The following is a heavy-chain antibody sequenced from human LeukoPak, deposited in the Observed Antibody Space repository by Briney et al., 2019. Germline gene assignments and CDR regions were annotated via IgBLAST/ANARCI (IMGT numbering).Heavy chain of an antibody. Sequence: GGSLRLSCAASGFTFSSYAMSWVRQAPGKGLEGVAAISGSGGSTYYADSVKGRFTISGDDSKNTLYLQLNRLRAEDTAVYYCAKHKYFDWLLSSNFDYWGQGTLVTVSS. CDR2: ISGSGGST. CDR1: GFTFSSYA. V-gene: IGHV3-23*01. J-gene: IGHJ4*02. CDR3: AKHKYFDWLLSSNFDY. D-gene: IGHD3-9*01.